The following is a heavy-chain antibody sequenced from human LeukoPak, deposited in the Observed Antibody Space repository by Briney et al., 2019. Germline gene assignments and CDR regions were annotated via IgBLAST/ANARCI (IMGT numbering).Heavy chain of an antibody. CDR2: INPNSGGT. CDR1: GYTFTGYY. Sequence: VASVKVSCKASGYTFTGYYMHWVRQAPGQGLEWMGWINPNSGGTNYAQKFQGRVTMTRDTSISTAYMELSRLRSDDTAVYYCARDTSGYSTLADYWGQGTLVTVSS. V-gene: IGHV1-2*02. CDR3: ARDTSGYSTLADY. D-gene: IGHD2-2*02. J-gene: IGHJ4*02.